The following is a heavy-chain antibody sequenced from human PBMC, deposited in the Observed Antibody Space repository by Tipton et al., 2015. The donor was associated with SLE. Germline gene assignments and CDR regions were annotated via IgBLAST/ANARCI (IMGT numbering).Heavy chain of an antibody. Sequence: TLSLTCTVSGGSISSYYWSWIRQPPGKGLEWIGYIYYSGSTNYNPSLKSRVTISVDTSKNQFSLKLSSVTAADTAVYYCAILRSDYYGSGSLFDYWGQGTLVTVSS. V-gene: IGHV4-59*01. CDR3: AILRSDYYGSGSLFDY. CDR2: IYYSGST. D-gene: IGHD3-10*01. CDR1: GGSISSYY. J-gene: IGHJ4*02.